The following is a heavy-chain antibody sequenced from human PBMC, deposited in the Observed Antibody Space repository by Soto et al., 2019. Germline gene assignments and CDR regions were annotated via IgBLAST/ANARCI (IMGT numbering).Heavy chain of an antibody. V-gene: IGHV1-69*12. J-gene: IGHJ5*02. Sequence: QVQLVQSGAEVKKPGSSVKVSCKASGGTFSSYAISWVRQAPGHGLEWMGGIMPIFGTANYAQKFQGRVTITADESTSTAYMELSSLRSEDTAVYYCATHPYSSGWSTGTNNWFDPWGQGTLVTVSS. CDR2: IMPIFGTA. D-gene: IGHD6-19*01. CDR3: ATHPYSSGWSTGTNNWFDP. CDR1: GGTFSSYA.